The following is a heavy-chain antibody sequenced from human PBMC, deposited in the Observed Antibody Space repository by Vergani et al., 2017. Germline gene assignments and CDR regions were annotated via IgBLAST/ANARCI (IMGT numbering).Heavy chain of an antibody. CDR2: IWYDGSNK. CDR1: GVTFSSYG. V-gene: IGHV3-33*06. D-gene: IGHD2-15*01. CDR3: AKAAGGS. Sequence: QVQLVESGGGVVQPGRSLRLSCAASGVTFSSYGMHWVRQAPGKGLEWVAVIWYDGSNKYSADSVKCRFTISRDNSKNTLYLQMNSLRAEDTAVYYCAKAAGGSWGQGSLVTVSS. J-gene: IGHJ4*02.